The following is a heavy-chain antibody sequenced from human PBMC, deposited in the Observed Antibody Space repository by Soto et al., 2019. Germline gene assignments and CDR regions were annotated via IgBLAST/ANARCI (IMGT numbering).Heavy chain of an antibody. D-gene: IGHD3-22*01. Sequence: ASVKVSCKASGFTLTTYGITWVRQAPGQGLEWMGWISAYNGNTNYAQKLQGRVTMTTDTSTSTAYMELRSLRSDDTAVYYCARDRPTYYYDSSGVNDYWGQGTLVTVSS. CDR1: GFTLTTYG. CDR3: ARDRPTYYYDSSGVNDY. CDR2: ISAYNGNT. J-gene: IGHJ4*02. V-gene: IGHV1-18*01.